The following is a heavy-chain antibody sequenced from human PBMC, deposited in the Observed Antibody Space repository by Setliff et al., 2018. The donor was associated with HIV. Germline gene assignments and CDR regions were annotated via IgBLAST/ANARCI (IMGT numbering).Heavy chain of an antibody. V-gene: IGHV1-8*01. D-gene: IGHD3-10*01. CDR1: GHTFTNVD. Sequence: ASVKVSCKASGHTFTNVDIHWLRRATGQGLEWMGWMNPNTGVSGYALKFQARVTMTRDTSINTAYMELSSLTSEAPAVYYCARGKGVGGVVITGGLDVWGKGTTVTVSS. J-gene: IGHJ6*04. CDR2: MNPNTGVS. CDR3: ARGKGVGGVVITGGLDV.